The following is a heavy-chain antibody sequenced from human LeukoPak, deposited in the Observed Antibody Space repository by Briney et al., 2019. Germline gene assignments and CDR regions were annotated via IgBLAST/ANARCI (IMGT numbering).Heavy chain of an antibody. CDR3: TRVFVGDEYSSSGY. CDR2: INSDGSST. Sequence: PGGSLRLSCAASGFTFSRYYMHWVRQAPGKGVVWVSRINSDGSSTTYADSVKGRFTLSRDNAKRTLYLQMNSLKVEDTAVYYCTRVFVGDEYSSSGYWGQGPLVTVSS. CDR1: GFTFSRYY. J-gene: IGHJ4*02. V-gene: IGHV3-74*01. D-gene: IGHD6-13*01.